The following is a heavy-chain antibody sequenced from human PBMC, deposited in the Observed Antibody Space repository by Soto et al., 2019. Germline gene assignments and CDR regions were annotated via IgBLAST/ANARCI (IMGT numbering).Heavy chain of an antibody. CDR1: GFTVSSNY. J-gene: IGHJ4*02. CDR2: IYSGGST. D-gene: IGHD6-13*01. CDR3: ARNYGYSRNPGFFDY. Sequence: PGGSLRLSCAASGFTVSSNYMSWVRQAPGKGLEWVSVIYSGGSTYYADSVKGRFTISRDNSKNTLYLQMNSLRAEDTAVYYCARNYGYSRNPGFFDYWGQGTLVTVSS. V-gene: IGHV3-66*01.